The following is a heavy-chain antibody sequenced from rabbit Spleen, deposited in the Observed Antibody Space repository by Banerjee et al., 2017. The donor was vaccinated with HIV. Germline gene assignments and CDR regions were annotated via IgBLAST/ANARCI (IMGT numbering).Heavy chain of an antibody. Sequence: QEKLVESGGGLVQPGGSLTLSCKTSGFDFSDYGLCWVRQAPGKGPECIACIYNGDGSTYYASWVNGRFTVSKTSSTTVTLQMTSLTAADTATYFCAREMVVGRSEYFDLWGPGTLVTVS. V-gene: IGHV1S47*01. CDR1: GFDFSDYG. CDR3: AREMVVGRSEYFDL. D-gene: IGHD5-1*01. CDR2: IYNGDGST. J-gene: IGHJ4*01.